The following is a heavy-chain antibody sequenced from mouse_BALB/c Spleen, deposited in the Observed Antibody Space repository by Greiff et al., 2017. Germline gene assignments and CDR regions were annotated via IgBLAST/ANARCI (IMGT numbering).Heavy chain of an antibody. CDR1: GYTFTSYW. CDR3: ARSGLGRNFDY. Sequence: QVQLQQSGAELARPGASVKLSCKASGYTFTSYWMQWVKQRPGQGLEWIGAIYPGDGDTRYTQKFKGKATLTADKSSSTAYMQLSSLASEDSAVYYCARSGLGRNFDYWGQGTTLTVSS. V-gene: IGHV1-87*01. CDR2: IYPGDGDT. J-gene: IGHJ2*01. D-gene: IGHD4-1*01.